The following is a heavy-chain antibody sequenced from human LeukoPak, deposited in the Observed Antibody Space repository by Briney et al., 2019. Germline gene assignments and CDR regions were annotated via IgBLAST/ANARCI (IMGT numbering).Heavy chain of an antibody. J-gene: IGHJ4*02. Sequence: PGGSLRLSCAASGFTFSSYGMHWVRQAPGKGLEWVAVIWYDGSNKYYADFVKGRFTISGDNSKNTLYLQMNSLRAEDTAVYYCAKDRSVLAAAGTWGDYWGQGTLVTVSS. CDR2: IWYDGSNK. V-gene: IGHV3-33*06. CDR3: AKDRSVLAAAGTWGDY. CDR1: GFTFSSYG. D-gene: IGHD6-13*01.